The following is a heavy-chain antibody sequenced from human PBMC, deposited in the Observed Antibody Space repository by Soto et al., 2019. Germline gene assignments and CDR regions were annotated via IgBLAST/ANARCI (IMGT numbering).Heavy chain of an antibody. V-gene: IGHV3-48*04. CDR1: GFTFSSYS. D-gene: IGHD1-26*01. CDR3: ARDYSGSYDAFDI. Sequence: GGSLRLSCAASGFTFSSYSMNWVRQAPGKGLEWVSYISSSSSTIYYADSVKGRFTISRDNAKNSLYLQMNSLRAEDTAVYDCARDYSGSYDAFDIWGQGTMVTVSS. J-gene: IGHJ3*02. CDR2: ISSSSSTI.